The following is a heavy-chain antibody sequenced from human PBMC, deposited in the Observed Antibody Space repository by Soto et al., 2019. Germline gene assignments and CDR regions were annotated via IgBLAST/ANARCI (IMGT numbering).Heavy chain of an antibody. CDR2: ISPYNSNT. J-gene: IGHJ4*02. CDR1: GYTLTNYP. V-gene: IGHV1-18*01. D-gene: IGHD3-10*01. CDR3: ARGMLRGVNYYFAY. Sequence: ASVKVSCKASGYTLTNYPIGWVRQAPGQGLEWMGWISPYNSNTNYAQKLQGRVTMTTDTSTSTAYMELRSLRSDDTAVYYCARGMLRGVNYYFAYWGQGTLVTVSS.